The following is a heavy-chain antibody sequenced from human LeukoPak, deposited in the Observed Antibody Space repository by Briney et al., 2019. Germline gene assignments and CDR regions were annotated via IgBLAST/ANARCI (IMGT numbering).Heavy chain of an antibody. Sequence: ASVKVSCKAPGYTFTSYGISWVRQAPGQRLEWMGWISAYNGNTNYAQKLQGRVTMTTDTSTSTAYMELRSLRSDDTAVYYCVCGNLLDFDYWGQGTLVTVSS. CDR3: VCGNLLDFDY. V-gene: IGHV1-18*01. CDR1: GYTFTSYG. D-gene: IGHD4-23*01. J-gene: IGHJ4*02. CDR2: ISAYNGNT.